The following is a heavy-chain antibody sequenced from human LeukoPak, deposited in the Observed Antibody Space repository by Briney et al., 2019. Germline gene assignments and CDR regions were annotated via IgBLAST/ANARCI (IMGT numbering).Heavy chain of an antibody. Sequence: GGSLRLFCAASGFTFSSYGMNWVRQAPGKGLELVSYLSSGNTMYYADSVKGRFTISRDNAKNSLFLQMISLRDEDTAVYYCARYEVGAFDIWGQGTMVTVSS. CDR3: ARYEVGAFDI. CDR1: GFTFSSYG. V-gene: IGHV3-48*02. CDR2: LSSGNTM. J-gene: IGHJ3*02. D-gene: IGHD1-26*01.